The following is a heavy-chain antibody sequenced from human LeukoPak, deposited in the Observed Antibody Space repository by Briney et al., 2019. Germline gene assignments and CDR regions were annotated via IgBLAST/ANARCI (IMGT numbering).Heavy chain of an antibody. D-gene: IGHD2-2*01. CDR2: MNPNSGNT. CDR1: GYTFTSYD. Sequence: ASVKVSCKASGYTFTSYDINWVRQATGQGLEWMGWMNPNSGNTGYAQKFQGRVTITADKSTSTAYMELSSLRSEDTAVYYCARDRGYCSSTSCHYGMDVWGQGTTVTVSS. V-gene: IGHV1-8*01. CDR3: ARDRGYCSSTSCHYGMDV. J-gene: IGHJ6*02.